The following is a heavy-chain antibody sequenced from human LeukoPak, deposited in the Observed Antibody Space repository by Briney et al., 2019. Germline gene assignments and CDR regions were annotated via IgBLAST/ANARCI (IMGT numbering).Heavy chain of an antibody. Sequence: SETLSLTCTVSGGSISSYYWSWIRQPAGKGLEWIGRIYTSGSTNYNPSLKSRVTMSVDTSKNQFSLKLSSVPAADTAVYYCASGMWGHCSGGSCLYYWGQGTLVTLS. CDR2: IYTSGST. D-gene: IGHD2-15*01. J-gene: IGHJ4*02. V-gene: IGHV4-4*07. CDR3: ASGMWGHCSGGSCLYY. CDR1: GGSISSYY.